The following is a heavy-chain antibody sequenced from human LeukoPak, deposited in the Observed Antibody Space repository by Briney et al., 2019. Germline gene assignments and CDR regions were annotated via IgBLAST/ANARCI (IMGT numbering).Heavy chain of an antibody. CDR1: GFTFSNAW. CDR3: TTAGYSRYA. CDR2: IKSKTDGWTT. V-gene: IGHV3-15*01. J-gene: IGHJ4*02. Sequence: GGSLRLSCAASGFTFSNAWMSWVRQAPGKGLEWVGRIKSKTDGWTTDYAAPVKGRFTISRDDSKNTLYLQMNSLKTEDTAVYYCTTAGYSRYAGGQGTLVTVSS. D-gene: IGHD6-13*01.